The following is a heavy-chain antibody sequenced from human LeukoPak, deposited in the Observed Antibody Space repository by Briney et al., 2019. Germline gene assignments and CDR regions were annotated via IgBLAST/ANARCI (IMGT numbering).Heavy chain of an antibody. CDR2: INTDGSST. CDR1: GFTFSRYW. J-gene: IGHJ4*02. CDR3: ARDDYSRYDY. D-gene: IGHD5-12*01. Sequence: GRSLRLSCAASGFTFSRYWMHWVRPAPGKGLVWVSRINTDGSSTSYADSVKGRFTISRDNAKHTLYLQLNSLRAEDTAVYYCARDDYSRYDYWGQGTLVTVSS. V-gene: IGHV3-74*01.